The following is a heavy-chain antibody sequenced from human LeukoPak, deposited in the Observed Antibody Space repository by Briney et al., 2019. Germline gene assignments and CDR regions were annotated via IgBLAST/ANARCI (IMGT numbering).Heavy chain of an antibody. D-gene: IGHD4-17*01. CDR3: ARRRSPSNGDWFDS. J-gene: IGHJ5*01. CDR1: GFSLSTSGVA. CDR2: IYWNDGK. V-gene: IGHV2-5*01. Sequence: ESGPTLVNPTQTLTLTCTFSGFSLSTSGVAVGWFRQPPGGALEWLALIYWNDGKYYSPSLKSRLTIAKDTSKNQVVLTMTNMDPVDTATFYCARRRSPSNGDWFDSWGQGTLVTVSS.